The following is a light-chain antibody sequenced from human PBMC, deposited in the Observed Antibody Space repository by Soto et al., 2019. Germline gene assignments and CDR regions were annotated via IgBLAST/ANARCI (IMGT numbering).Light chain of an antibody. CDR1: SSDVGGYNY. Sequence: LTQPASVSGSPGQSITISCTGTSSDVGGYNYVSWYQLHPGKAPKLIIYEVSHRPSGASNHFSGYKSGNTASLTLSGLQAEDDADYYCSSYTSGSTPCVFGTGTKGTAL. CDR3: SSYTSGSTPCV. V-gene: IGLV2-14*01. J-gene: IGLJ1*01. CDR2: EVS.